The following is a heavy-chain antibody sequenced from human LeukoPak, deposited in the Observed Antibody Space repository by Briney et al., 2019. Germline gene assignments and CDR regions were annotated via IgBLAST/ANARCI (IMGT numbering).Heavy chain of an antibody. D-gene: IGHD2-21*02. J-gene: IGHJ3*02. V-gene: IGHV4-28*05. CDR2: IYYSGGI. CDR3: ARKTTAGPTKAAFDI. Sequence: SDTLSLTCSVSGYSISTSNYWAWIRQPPGRGLEWIGHIYYSGGIYYNPSLKSRVTKSVDTSRNQFSLKLSSVTAVDTAVYYCARKTTAGPTKAAFDIWGQGTMVAVST. CDR1: GYSISTSNY.